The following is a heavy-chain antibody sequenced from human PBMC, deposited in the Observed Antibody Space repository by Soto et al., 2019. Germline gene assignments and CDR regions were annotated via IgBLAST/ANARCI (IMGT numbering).Heavy chain of an antibody. CDR2: IYYSGST. J-gene: IGHJ4*02. D-gene: IGHD3-9*01. CDR3: ARHYDILTGYYIPYYFDY. V-gene: IGHV4-59*08. CDR1: GGSISSYY. Sequence: SETLSLTCTVSGGSISSYYWSWIRQPPGKGLEWIGYIYYSGSTNYNPSLKSRVTISVDTSKNQFSLKLSSVTAADTAVYYCARHYDILTGYYIPYYFDYWSQGTLVTVSS.